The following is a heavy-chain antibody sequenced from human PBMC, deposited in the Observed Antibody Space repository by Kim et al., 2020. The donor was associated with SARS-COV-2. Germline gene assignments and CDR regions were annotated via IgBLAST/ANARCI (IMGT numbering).Heavy chain of an antibody. V-gene: IGHV3-49*04. Sequence: GGSLRLSCTASGFTFGDYAMSWVRQAPGKGLEWVGFIRSKAYGGTTEYAASVKGRFTISRDDSKSIAYLQMNSLKTEDTAVYYCTRVQGDYGDYEGYWYFDLWGRGTLVTVSS. D-gene: IGHD4-17*01. CDR3: TRVQGDYGDYEGYWYFDL. J-gene: IGHJ2*01. CDR1: GFTFGDYA. CDR2: IRSKAYGGTT.